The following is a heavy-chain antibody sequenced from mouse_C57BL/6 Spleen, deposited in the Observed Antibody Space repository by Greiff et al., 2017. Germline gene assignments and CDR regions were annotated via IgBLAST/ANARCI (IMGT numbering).Heavy chain of an antibody. CDR1: GFTFSSYA. V-gene: IGHV5-4*03. CDR3: ARGYDYHDY. D-gene: IGHD2-4*01. CDR2: ISDGGSYT. Sequence: EVKLVESGGGLVKPGGSLKLSCAASGFTFSSYAMSWVRQTPEKRLEWVATISDGGSYTYYPDNVKGRFTISRDNAKNNLYLQMSHLKSEDTAMYYCARGYDYHDYWGQGTTLTVSS. J-gene: IGHJ2*01.